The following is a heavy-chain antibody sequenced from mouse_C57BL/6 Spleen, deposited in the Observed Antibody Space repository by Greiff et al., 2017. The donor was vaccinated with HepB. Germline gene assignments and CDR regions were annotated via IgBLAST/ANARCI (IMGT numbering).Heavy chain of an antibody. Sequence: QVQLQQPGAELVRPGSSVKLSCKASGYTFTSYWMDWVKQRPGQGLEWIGNIYPSDSETHYNQKFKDKATLTVDKSSSTAYMQLSSLTSEDSAVYYCARGTYYDYDGGAYWGQGTLVTVSA. CDR1: GYTFTSYW. J-gene: IGHJ3*01. CDR2: IYPSDSET. D-gene: IGHD2-4*01. CDR3: ARGTYYDYDGGAY. V-gene: IGHV1-61*01.